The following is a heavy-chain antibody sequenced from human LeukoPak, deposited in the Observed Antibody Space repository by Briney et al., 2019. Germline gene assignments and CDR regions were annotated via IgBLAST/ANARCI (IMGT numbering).Heavy chain of an antibody. J-gene: IGHJ4*02. CDR2: ISSSGSYI. D-gene: IGHD3-16*01. Sequence: GGSLRLSCAASGFTFSSYTMNWVRQAPGKGLEWVSSISSSGSYIYYADSLKGRFTISSDNAKNSLYLQINSLRAEDTAVYYCARRSNYEFDCWGQGTLVAVSS. CDR1: GFTFSSYT. CDR3: ARRSNYEFDC. V-gene: IGHV3-21*01.